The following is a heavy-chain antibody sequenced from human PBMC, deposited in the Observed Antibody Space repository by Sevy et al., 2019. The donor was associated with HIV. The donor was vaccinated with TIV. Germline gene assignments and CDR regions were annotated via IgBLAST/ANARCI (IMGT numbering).Heavy chain of an antibody. J-gene: IGHJ4*02. CDR2: IYYSGST. D-gene: IGHD5-12*01. V-gene: IGHV4-59*01. Sequence: SETLSLTCTVSGGSISNYYWSWIRQPPGKGLEWIGYIYYSGSTNYNPSLKSRVTISVDTSKNQFSLKVSSVTAADTAVYYCARSTKGYHSFFDYWGQGTLVTVSS. CDR1: GGSISNYY. CDR3: ARSTKGYHSFFDY.